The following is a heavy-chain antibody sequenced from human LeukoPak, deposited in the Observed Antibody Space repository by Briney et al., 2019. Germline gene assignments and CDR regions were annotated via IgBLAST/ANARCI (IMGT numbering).Heavy chain of an antibody. CDR1: GDSVSSNIAG. Sequence: SQTLSLTCAISGDSVSSNIAGWSWIRQSPSRGLEWLGRTYYRSKWYIDYAVSVNGRITISAYTSRNQFSLQLTSVTPEDTAVYYCARGGPVYSDSGWFGPWGQGTLVTVSS. J-gene: IGHJ5*02. V-gene: IGHV6-1*01. CDR3: ARGGPVYSDSGWFGP. D-gene: IGHD2-21*01. CDR2: TYYRSKWYI.